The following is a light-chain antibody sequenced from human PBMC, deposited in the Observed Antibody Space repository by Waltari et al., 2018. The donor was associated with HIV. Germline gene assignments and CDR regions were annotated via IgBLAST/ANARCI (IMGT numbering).Light chain of an antibody. CDR2: DVS. J-gene: IGLJ3*02. CDR1: SSDVGGYNY. V-gene: IGLV2-14*03. CDR3: SSYRSSSTWV. Sequence: QSDLTQPASVSGSPGQSITISCTGTSSDVGGYNYVSWYQQHPGNAPKLMIYDVSNRPSGVSNRFSGSKSGNTASLTISGLQAEDEADYYCSSYRSSSTWVFGGGTKLTVL.